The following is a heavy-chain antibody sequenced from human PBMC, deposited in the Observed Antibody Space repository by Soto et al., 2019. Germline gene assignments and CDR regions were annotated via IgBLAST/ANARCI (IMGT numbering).Heavy chain of an antibody. CDR2: IIPILGIA. CDR1: GGTFSSYT. J-gene: IGHJ1*01. D-gene: IGHD4-17*01. Sequence: SVKVSCKASGGTFSSYTISWVRQAPGQGLEWMGRIIPILGIANYAQKFQGRVTITADKSTSTAYMELSSLRSEDTAVYYCARDRGDYEYSQHWGQGTLVTVSS. CDR3: ARDRGDYEYSQH. V-gene: IGHV1-69*04.